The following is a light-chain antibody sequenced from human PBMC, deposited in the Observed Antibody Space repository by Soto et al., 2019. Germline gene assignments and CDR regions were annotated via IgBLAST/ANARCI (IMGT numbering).Light chain of an antibody. V-gene: IGLV2-11*01. Sequence: QSVLTQPRSVSGSPGQSVTVSCTGTSRDVGIYNYVSWYQQRPGTAPKVMIYDFTKRPSGVPDRFSGSKSANTASLTISGLQAEDEADYYCCSYAGNYTLLFGGGTKVTVL. CDR1: SRDVGIYNY. CDR3: CSYAGNYTLL. CDR2: DFT. J-gene: IGLJ3*02.